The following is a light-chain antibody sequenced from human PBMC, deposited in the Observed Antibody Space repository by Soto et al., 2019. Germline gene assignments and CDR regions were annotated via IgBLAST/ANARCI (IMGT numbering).Light chain of an antibody. CDR3: QQFDDSVT. J-gene: IGKJ5*01. V-gene: IGKV3-20*01. CDR1: HSVRRTD. Sequence: EIVLTQSPGTLSLSPGERATLSFRASHSVRRTDLAWYPQKPGQAPRLRMYGASDRATGTPGRFSGSGSGTDFTLTISGMEPEESAVYYCQQFDDSVTFGQGTRLEIK. CDR2: GAS.